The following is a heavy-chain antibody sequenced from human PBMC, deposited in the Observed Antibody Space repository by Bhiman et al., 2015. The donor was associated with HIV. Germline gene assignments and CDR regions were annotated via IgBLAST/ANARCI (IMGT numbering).Heavy chain of an antibody. D-gene: IGHD3-10*01. J-gene: IGHJ4*02. Sequence: EVRAVGVWGRPGTGPGGSLRLSCAASGFSFSTSAMNWVRQAPGKGLEWVSGISGSGVSTYYVGSVKGRFTISRDKTKNTLFLQMNSLRAEDTAVYYCAKGPGSFPRKDYFDHWGLGTLVSVSS. V-gene: IGHV3-23*01. CDR3: AKGPGSFPRKDYFDH. CDR1: GFSFSTSA. CDR2: ISGSGVST.